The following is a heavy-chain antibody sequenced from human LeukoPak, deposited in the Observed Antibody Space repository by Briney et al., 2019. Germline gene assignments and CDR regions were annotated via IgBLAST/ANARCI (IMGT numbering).Heavy chain of an antibody. Sequence: GGSLRLSCAASGFTFSNYAMSWVCQTPGKGLEWVSTISVNGGSTYSADSVKGRFTISRDNSKNTLYLQMNSLRAEDTAIYYCAKDVRGTYAPDYWGQGTLVTVSS. J-gene: IGHJ4*02. CDR3: AKDVRGTYAPDY. D-gene: IGHD2-2*01. V-gene: IGHV3-23*01. CDR1: GFTFSNYA. CDR2: ISVNGGST.